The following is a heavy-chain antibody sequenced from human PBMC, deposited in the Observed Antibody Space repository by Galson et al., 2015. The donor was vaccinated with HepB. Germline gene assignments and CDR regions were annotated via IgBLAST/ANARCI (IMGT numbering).Heavy chain of an antibody. V-gene: IGHV3-21*01. CDR2: ISSSSSYI. CDR3: ARDGGIFGVVMSNWFDP. Sequence: SLRLSCAASGFTFSSYSMNWVRQAPGKGLEWVSSISSSSSYIYYADSVKGRFTISRDNAKNSLYLQMNSLRAEDTAVYYCARDGGIFGVVMSNWFDPWGQGTLVTVSS. J-gene: IGHJ5*02. D-gene: IGHD3-3*01. CDR1: GFTFSSYS.